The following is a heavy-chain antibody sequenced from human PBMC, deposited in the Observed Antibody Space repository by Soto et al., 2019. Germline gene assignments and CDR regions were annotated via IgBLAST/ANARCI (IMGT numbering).Heavy chain of an antibody. CDR3: AKDRYSSSRDLGVFDL. CDR1: GFTFSSYG. V-gene: IGHV3-30*18. Sequence: GGSLRLSCAASGFTFSSYGMHWVRQAPGKGLEWVAVISYDGSNKYYADSVKGRFTISRDNSKNTLYLQMNSLRAEDTAVYYCAKDRYSSSRDLGVFDLWGRGTLVTVSS. D-gene: IGHD6-13*01. J-gene: IGHJ2*01. CDR2: ISYDGSNK.